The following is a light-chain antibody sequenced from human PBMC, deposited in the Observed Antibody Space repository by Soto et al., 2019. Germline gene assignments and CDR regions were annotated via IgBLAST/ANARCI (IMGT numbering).Light chain of an antibody. V-gene: IGKV1-39*01. CDR3: QQSYSTPIT. CDR1: QTISSY. Sequence: DMQLTQSPSSMSASLGDRGTIXXRASQTISSYLNWYQQKPGKAPKLXIYVASSLQGGVPSRFSGSGSGTDFTLTIGSLQPDDFATYYCQQSYSTPITFGQGTRLEIK. CDR2: VAS. J-gene: IGKJ5*01.